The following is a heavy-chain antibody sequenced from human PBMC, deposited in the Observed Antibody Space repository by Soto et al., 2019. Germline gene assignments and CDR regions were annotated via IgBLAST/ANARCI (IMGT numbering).Heavy chain of an antibody. CDR3: AKGYGDYVREVAH. J-gene: IGHJ4*02. CDR1: GFAFTSYA. Sequence: DVQLLESGGALVQPGASLRLSCATSGFAFTSYAMSWVRQAPGKGLEWVSTIGGTGGTTYYADSVKGRFTISKDDSKNTVDLQMNSLRAEDTGIYYCAKGYGDYVREVAHWGQGTLVTVSS. D-gene: IGHD4-17*01. V-gene: IGHV3-23*01. CDR2: IGGTGGTT.